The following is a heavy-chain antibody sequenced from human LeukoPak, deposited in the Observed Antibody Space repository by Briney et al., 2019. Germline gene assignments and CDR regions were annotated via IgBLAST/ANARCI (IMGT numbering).Heavy chain of an antibody. V-gene: IGHV3-48*03. CDR3: VISSGWKGGYYFDF. CDR2: ISGSSSTI. J-gene: IGHJ4*02. Sequence: PGGSLRLSCAASGFTFSSYEMNWVRQAPGKGLEWFSYISGSSSTIYYADSVKGRFTISRDNAKNSLYLQMNSLRAEDTGVYYCVISSGWKGGYYFDFWGQGTLVTVSA. CDR1: GFTFSSYE. D-gene: IGHD6-19*01.